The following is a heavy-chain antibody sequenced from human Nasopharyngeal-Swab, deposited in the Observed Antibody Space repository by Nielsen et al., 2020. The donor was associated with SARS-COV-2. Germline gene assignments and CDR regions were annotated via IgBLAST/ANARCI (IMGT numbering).Heavy chain of an antibody. Sequence: WIRQPPGKGLEWIGSIYYSGSTYYNPALKSRVTISVDTSKNQFSPKLSSVTAADTAVYYCARYRGGFYSSNWYFDYWGQGTLVTVSS. J-gene: IGHJ4*02. CDR3: ARYRGGFYSSNWYFDY. CDR2: IYYSGST. D-gene: IGHD6-13*01. V-gene: IGHV4-39*01.